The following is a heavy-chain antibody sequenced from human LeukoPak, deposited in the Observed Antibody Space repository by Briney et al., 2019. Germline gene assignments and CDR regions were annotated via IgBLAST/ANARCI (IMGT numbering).Heavy chain of an antibody. Sequence: GGSLRLSGTTSGFTFGDYAMSWVRQAPGKGLEWVGFIRSKAYGGTTEYAASVKGRFTISRDDSKSIDYLQMNSLKTEDTAVYYCQTYYYDSSGYYYIDQWGQGTLATVSS. CDR1: GFTFGDYA. CDR3: QTYYYDSSGYYYIDQ. V-gene: IGHV3-49*04. J-gene: IGHJ4*02. D-gene: IGHD3-22*01. CDR2: IRSKAYGGTT.